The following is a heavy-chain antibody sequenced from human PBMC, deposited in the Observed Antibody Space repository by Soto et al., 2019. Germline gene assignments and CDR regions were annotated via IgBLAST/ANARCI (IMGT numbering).Heavy chain of an antibody. CDR1: GFTFSSYS. Sequence: GVSLILSCAASGFTFSSYSMNWVRQAPGKGLEWVSSISSSSSYIYYADSVKGRFTISRDNAKNSLYLQMNSLRAEDTAVYYCARDWGYRSSWPTNGMDVWGQGTMVTVSS. V-gene: IGHV3-21*01. CDR3: ARDWGYRSSWPTNGMDV. J-gene: IGHJ6*02. D-gene: IGHD6-13*01. CDR2: ISSSSSYI.